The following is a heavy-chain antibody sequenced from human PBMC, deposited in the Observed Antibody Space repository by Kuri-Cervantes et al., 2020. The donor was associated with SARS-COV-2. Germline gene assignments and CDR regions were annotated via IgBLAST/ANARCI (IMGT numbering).Heavy chain of an antibody. Sequence: GGSLRLSCAASGFTFSDYYMSWIRQAPGKGLEWVSSISSSSYIYYADSVKGRFTISRDNAKNSLYLQMNSLRAEDTAVYYCARDRSDYYDSSGYYDFDYWGQGTLVTVSS. J-gene: IGHJ4*02. V-gene: IGHV3-69-1*01. D-gene: IGHD3-22*01. CDR1: GFTFSDYY. CDR3: ARDRSDYYDSSGYYDFDY. CDR2: ISSSSYI.